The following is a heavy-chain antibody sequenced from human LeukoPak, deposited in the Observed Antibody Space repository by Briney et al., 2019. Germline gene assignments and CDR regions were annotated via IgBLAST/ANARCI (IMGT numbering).Heavy chain of an antibody. CDR1: GFTFSSYS. Sequence: GGSLRLSCAASGFTFSSYSMNWVRQAPGKGLEWVSFIYSDNTHYSDSVKGRFTISRDNSKNTLYLQMNSLRAEDTAVYYCTRDPRRLDYWGQGTLVTVSS. CDR3: TRDPRRLDY. V-gene: IGHV3-53*01. J-gene: IGHJ4*02. CDR2: IYSDNT.